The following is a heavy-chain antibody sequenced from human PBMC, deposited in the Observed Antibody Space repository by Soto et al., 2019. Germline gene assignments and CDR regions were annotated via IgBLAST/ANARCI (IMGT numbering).Heavy chain of an antibody. Sequence: HPGGSLRLSCTASGFTFGDYAMSWFRQAPGKGLEWVGFIRSKAYGGTTEYAASVKGRFTISRDDSKSIAYLQMNSLKTEDTAVYYCTRAAPEPVLLWFGELLDSDAFDIWGQGTMVTVSS. CDR2: IRSKAYGGTT. CDR1: GFTFGDYA. CDR3: TRAAPEPVLLWFGELLDSDAFDI. J-gene: IGHJ3*02. V-gene: IGHV3-49*03. D-gene: IGHD3-10*01.